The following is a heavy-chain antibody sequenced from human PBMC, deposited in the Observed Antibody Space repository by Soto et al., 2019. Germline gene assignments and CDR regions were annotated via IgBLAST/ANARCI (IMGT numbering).Heavy chain of an antibody. CDR3: TRDAQYSSGWYEGAFDI. J-gene: IGHJ3*02. CDR1: GFRFGDDA. V-gene: IGHV3-49*04. CDR2: IRRKAYGGTT. Sequence: SLRLSCTATGFRFGDDAISFVRQSPVQGRERVVFIRRKAYGGTTEYAASVKGRSTISRDDSKSIAYLQMNSLKTEDTAVYYCTRDAQYSSGWYEGAFDIWGQGTMVTVSS. D-gene: IGHD6-19*01.